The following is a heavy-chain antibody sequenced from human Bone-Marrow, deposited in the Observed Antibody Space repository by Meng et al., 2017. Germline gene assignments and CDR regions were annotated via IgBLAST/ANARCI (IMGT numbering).Heavy chain of an antibody. Sequence: VGCAGGVVQLGRSLRPSCAASGVTFSSYGMQWVRQAPGKGLEWVAVIWYDGSNKYYADSVKGRFTISRDNSKNTLYLQMNSLRAEDTAVYYCARDSGGGSYYFDYWGQGTLVTVSS. CDR1: GVTFSSYG. CDR2: IWYDGSNK. J-gene: IGHJ4*02. D-gene: IGHD1-26*01. CDR3: ARDSGGGSYYFDY. V-gene: IGHV3-33*01.